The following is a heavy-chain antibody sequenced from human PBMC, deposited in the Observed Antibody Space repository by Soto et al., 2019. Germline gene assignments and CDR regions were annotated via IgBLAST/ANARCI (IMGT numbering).Heavy chain of an antibody. CDR2: MNPNSGNT. D-gene: IGHD5-18*01. CDR3: ARVMRDSYGYLMVDY. CDR1: GYTFTSYD. Sequence: ASMKVSCKASGYTFTSYDINWVRQATGQGLEWMGWMNPNSGNTGYAQKFQGRVTMTRNTSISTAYMELSSLRSEDTAVYYCARVMRDSYGYLMVDYWGQGXLVTVSS. J-gene: IGHJ4*02. V-gene: IGHV1-8*01.